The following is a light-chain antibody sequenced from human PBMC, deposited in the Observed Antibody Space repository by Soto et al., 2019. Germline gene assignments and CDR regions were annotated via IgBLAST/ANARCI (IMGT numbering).Light chain of an antibody. J-gene: IGKJ4*01. CDR2: DAS. V-gene: IGKV3-20*01. Sequence: EIVLTQSPGTLSLSPGESATLSCRASQSVGRNYLAWFQHKPGQSPRLLIYDASSRATDVPDRFSGSGSATDFTFTVSRLEPDDVEVYYCQQYAESHLTFGGGTKVDI. CDR3: QQYAESHLT. CDR1: QSVGRNY.